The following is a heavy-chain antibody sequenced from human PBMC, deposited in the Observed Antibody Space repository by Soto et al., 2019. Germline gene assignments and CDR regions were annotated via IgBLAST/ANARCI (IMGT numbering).Heavy chain of an antibody. CDR2: ISGSGGST. J-gene: IGHJ4*02. D-gene: IGHD3-10*01. Sequence: GGSLRLSCAASGFTFSSYAMSWVRQAPGKGLEWVSAISGSGGSTYYADSVKGRFTISRDNSKNTLYLQMNSLRAEDTAVYYCAKDGNYYGSGSYYTYLDYWGQGTLVTVSS. V-gene: IGHV3-23*01. CDR3: AKDGNYYGSGSYYTYLDY. CDR1: GFTFSSYA.